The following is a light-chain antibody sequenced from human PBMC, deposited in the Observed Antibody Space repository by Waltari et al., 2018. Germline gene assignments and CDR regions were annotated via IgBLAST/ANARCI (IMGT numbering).Light chain of an antibody. CDR3: QHHVRLPAT. J-gene: IGKJ1*01. V-gene: IGKV3-20*01. Sequence: IVLTQSPGTLSLSPGERATLSCRARQSVGKYLAWYQQKPGQAPRLRIHGASSRAAGIPDRFSGSGSGADFSLTISRLEPEDFAVYYCQHHVRLPATFGQGTKVE. CDR2: GAS. CDR1: QSVGKY.